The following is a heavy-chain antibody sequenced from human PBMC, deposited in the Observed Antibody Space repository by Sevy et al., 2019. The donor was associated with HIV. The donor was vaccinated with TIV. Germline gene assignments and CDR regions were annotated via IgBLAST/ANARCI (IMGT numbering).Heavy chain of an antibody. CDR1: GFTFSSYA. D-gene: IGHD4-17*01. Sequence: GGSLRLSCAASGFTFSSYAMSWVRQAPGKELEWVSAISGSGGSTYYADSVKGRFTISRDNSKNTLYLQMNSLRAEDTAVYYCAKDRGTVTTWVKYFQHWGQGTLVTVSS. J-gene: IGHJ1*01. CDR3: AKDRGTVTTWVKYFQH. CDR2: ISGSGGST. V-gene: IGHV3-23*01.